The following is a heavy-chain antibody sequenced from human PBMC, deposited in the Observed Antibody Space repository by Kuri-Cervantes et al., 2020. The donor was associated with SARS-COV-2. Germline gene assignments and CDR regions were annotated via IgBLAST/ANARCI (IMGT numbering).Heavy chain of an antibody. CDR2: INHSGST. J-gene: IGHJ4*02. CDR1: GYSISSGYY. CDR3: ARSVAGPFDY. Sequence: ESLKISCTVSGYSISSGYYWGWIRQPPGKGLEWIGEINHSGSTNYNPSLKSRVTISVDTSKNQFSLKLSSVTAADTAVYYCARSVAGPFDYWGQGTLVTVSS. D-gene: IGHD6-19*01. V-gene: IGHV4-38-2*02.